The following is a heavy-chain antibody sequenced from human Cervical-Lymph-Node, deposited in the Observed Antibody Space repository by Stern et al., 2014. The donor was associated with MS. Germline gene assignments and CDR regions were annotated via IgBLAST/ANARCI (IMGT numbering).Heavy chain of an antibody. Sequence: VQLVESGPGLVKPSQTLSLTCTVSGGSVNSGGFYWTWIRQHPGKGLEWIGYIHYSGITYYNPSLRSRLAISIDTSKNHFSLKLSSVTAADTAVYYCARGIMTSMTDTLYYFDSWGRGTLVTVSS. D-gene: IGHD3-16*01. V-gene: IGHV4-31*03. CDR3: ARGIMTSMTDTLYYFDS. CDR2: IHYSGIT. CDR1: GGSVNSGGFY. J-gene: IGHJ4*02.